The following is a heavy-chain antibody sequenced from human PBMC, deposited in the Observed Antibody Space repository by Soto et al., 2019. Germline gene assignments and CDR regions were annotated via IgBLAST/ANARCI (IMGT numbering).Heavy chain of an antibody. D-gene: IGHD3-10*01. CDR3: GRDLSLSGNGVDV. CDR1: GYSFTDLY. V-gene: IGHV1-2*02. J-gene: IGHJ6*02. CDR2: FNPNSGGT. Sequence: ASVKVSCKASGYSFTDLYIHWVRQAPGRGLEWMGWFNPNSGGTNYAQTFRGMVTMTRDTSISTAYMELSRLTSDDTAVYYCGRDLSLSGNGVDVWGQGTTVTVSS.